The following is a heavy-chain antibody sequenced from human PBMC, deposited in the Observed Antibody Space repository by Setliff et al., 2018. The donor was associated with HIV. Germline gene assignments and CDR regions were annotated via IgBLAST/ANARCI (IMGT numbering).Heavy chain of an antibody. D-gene: IGHD3-10*01. J-gene: IGHJ5*02. Sequence: PSETLSLTCTVSGASVSTIDYYWGWVRQSPRAGLEWIADIYYAGNTYYNPSFTSRLTLSLDTSTNQFSLKLRSVTAADTAVYYCARDYGSGSYDHWGQGTLVTVSS. CDR2: IYYAGNT. CDR1: GASVSTIDYY. V-gene: IGHV4-39*07. CDR3: ARDYGSGSYDH.